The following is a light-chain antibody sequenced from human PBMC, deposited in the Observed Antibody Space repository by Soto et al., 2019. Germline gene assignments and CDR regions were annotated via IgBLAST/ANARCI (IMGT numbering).Light chain of an antibody. J-gene: IGLJ7*01. V-gene: IGLV1-44*01. CDR3: AAWDDSLNGAV. Sequence: QSVLTQPPSASGTPGQRVTISSSGSSSNIGSNTVNWYQQLPGTAPKLLIYTNNQRPSGVPDRFSGSKSGTSASLVISGLQSEDEADYYCAAWDDSLNGAVFGGGTQLTVL. CDR2: TNN. CDR1: SSNIGSNT.